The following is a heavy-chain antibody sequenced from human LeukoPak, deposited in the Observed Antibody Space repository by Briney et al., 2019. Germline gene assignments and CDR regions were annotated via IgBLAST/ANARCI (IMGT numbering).Heavy chain of an antibody. V-gene: IGHV3-23*01. D-gene: IGHD2-2*01. J-gene: IGHJ6*03. CDR3: ARMPSTDIYYFYYMDV. CDR2: ISSNAVNT. Sequence: PGGSLRLSCGDSGFTFSSYSMNWVRQAPGKGLEWVACISSNAVNTYYADSVKGRFTISRDNSKNTLYLQMDSLGTEDTAVYYCARMPSTDIYYFYYMDVWGKGATVTVSS. CDR1: GFTFSSYS.